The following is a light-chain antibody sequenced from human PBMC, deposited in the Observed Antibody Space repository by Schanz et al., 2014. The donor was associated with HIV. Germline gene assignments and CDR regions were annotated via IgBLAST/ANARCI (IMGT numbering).Light chain of an antibody. V-gene: IGLV2-14*03. CDR3: RSFLPCSHLR. Sequence: QSALTQPASVSGSPGQSITTTRKGTSSEEAGDTDVAWYQQHPGKAPKLMIYDVSDRPSGVSNRFSGSKSGNTASLSISGLQAEDEADYYCRSFLPCSHLRLGGGTKRTVL. CDR2: DVS. CDR1: SSEEAGDTD. J-gene: IGLJ2*01.